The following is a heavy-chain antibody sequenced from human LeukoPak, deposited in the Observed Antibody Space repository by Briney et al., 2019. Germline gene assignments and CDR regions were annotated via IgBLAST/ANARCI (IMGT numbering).Heavy chain of an antibody. V-gene: IGHV3-21*05. D-gene: IGHD2-8*02. J-gene: IGHJ4*02. CDR1: GFTFNSYS. CDR2: ITGTSYPK. Sequence: GGSLRLSCRASGFTFNSYSMNWVRQAPGKGLEWISYITGTSYPKMYGDSVRGRFTISRDNAQNSLYQQMNFLRAEDTAHYYCTRDGADTGFDFDYWGQGVLVTVSS. CDR3: TRDGADTGFDFDY.